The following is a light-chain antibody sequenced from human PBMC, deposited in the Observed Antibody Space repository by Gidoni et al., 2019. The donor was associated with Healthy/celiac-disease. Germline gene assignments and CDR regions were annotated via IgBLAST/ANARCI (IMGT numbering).Light chain of an antibody. CDR3: QQYYSYPLT. J-gene: IGKJ4*01. CDR2: AAS. V-gene: IGKV1-8*01. Sequence: AIRMTQSPSSFSASTGARVTITCRASQGISSYLAWYQQKPGKAPKLLIYAASTLQRGVQSRFSGSGSGTDFTLTISCLQSEDFATYYCQQYYSYPLTFGGGTKVEIK. CDR1: QGISSY.